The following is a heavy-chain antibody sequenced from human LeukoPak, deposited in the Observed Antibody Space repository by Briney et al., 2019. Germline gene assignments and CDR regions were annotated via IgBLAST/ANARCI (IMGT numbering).Heavy chain of an antibody. V-gene: IGHV1-8*01. CDR3: ARRSRSYGSGNIGGY. J-gene: IGHJ4*02. D-gene: IGHD3-10*01. Sequence: ASVKVSCKASGYTFTGYDIEWVRQATGQGLEWMGRMNPNSGNTGYAQKFQGRVTMTRNTSISTAYMELSSLRSEDTAVYYCARRSRSYGSGNIGGYWGQGTLVTVSS. CDR1: GYTFTGYD. CDR2: MNPNSGNT.